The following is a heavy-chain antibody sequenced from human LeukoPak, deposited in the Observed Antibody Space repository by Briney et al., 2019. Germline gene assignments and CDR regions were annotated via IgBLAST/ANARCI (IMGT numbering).Heavy chain of an antibody. CDR1: GFIFDNHG. CDR3: VKDAGTA. D-gene: IGHD2-8*02. Sequence: GRSLRLSCAASGFIFDNHGMHWVRQAPGKGLEWVSGISWSSGIIGYADSVKGRFTISRDNAKNSLYLQMNSLRAEDTALYYCVKDAGTAWGQGTLVTVSS. V-gene: IGHV3-9*01. CDR2: ISWSSGII. J-gene: IGHJ5*02.